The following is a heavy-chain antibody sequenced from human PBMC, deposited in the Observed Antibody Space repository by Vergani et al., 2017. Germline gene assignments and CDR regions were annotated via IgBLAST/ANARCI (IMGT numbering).Heavy chain of an antibody. Sequence: QVQLQESGPGLVKPSQTLSLTCTVSGGSISSGGYYWSWIRQHPGKGLEWIGYIYYSGSTYYNPSLKSRVTISVDTSKNQFSLKLSSVTAANTAVYYCARDGASSSWSAFDYWGQGTLVTVSS. CDR3: ARDGASSSWSAFDY. CDR1: GGSISSGGYY. D-gene: IGHD6-13*01. CDR2: IYYSGST. J-gene: IGHJ4*02. V-gene: IGHV4-31*03.